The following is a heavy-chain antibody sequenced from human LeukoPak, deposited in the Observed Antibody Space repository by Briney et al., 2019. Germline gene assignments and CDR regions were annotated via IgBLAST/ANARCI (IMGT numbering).Heavy chain of an antibody. CDR3: ATQTTTTTYDS. J-gene: IGHJ4*02. CDR1: GYMFTSYW. V-gene: IGHV5-51*01. CDR2: IYPSDSDT. Sequence: GESLKISCKGSGYMFTSYWIAWVRQMPGKGLEWMGIIYPSDSDTTYSPSFQGQVTISADKSISTAYLQWNSLKASDTAMYYCATQTTTTTYDSWGQGTLVTVSS. D-gene: IGHD4-11*01.